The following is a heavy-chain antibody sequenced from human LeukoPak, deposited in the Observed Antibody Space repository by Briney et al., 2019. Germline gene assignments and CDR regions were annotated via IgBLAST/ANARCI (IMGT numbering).Heavy chain of an antibody. J-gene: IGHJ4*02. Sequence: PGGSLRLSCAASGFTFGDYAMHWVRQAPGKGLEWVPLISGDGGSTSYSDSVKGRFTISRDNSKNSLFLQMNSLRTEDTALYYCAKDTYYDNSGYDSYFDYWGQGTLVTVSS. CDR2: ISGDGGST. CDR1: GFTFGDYA. D-gene: IGHD3-22*01. CDR3: AKDTYYDNSGYDSYFDY. V-gene: IGHV3-43*02.